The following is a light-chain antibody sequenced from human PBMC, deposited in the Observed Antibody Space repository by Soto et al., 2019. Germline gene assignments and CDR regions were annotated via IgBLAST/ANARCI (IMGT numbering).Light chain of an antibody. J-gene: IGLJ1*01. CDR3: SSYTSSSTPYV. Sequence: QSVLTQPPSASGSPGQSVTISCTGTSSDIGGYDYVSWHQQYPGKAPKLMIYDVTKRPSGVPDRFSGSKSGNTASLTVSGLRAEDEADYYCSSYTSSSTPYVFGTGTKLTVL. CDR1: SSDIGGYDY. V-gene: IGLV2-8*01. CDR2: DVT.